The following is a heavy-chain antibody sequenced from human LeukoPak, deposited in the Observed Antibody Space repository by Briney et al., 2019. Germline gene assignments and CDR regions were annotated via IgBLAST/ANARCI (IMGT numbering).Heavy chain of an antibody. V-gene: IGHV3-48*04. CDR2: ISSSSSTI. Sequence: AGGSLRLSCAASGFTFSSYSMNWVRQAPGKGLEWVSYISSSSSTIYYADSVKGRFTISRDNAKNSLYLQMNSLRAEDTAVYYCAREVYYYGSGSKLGAFDIRGQGTMVTVSS. D-gene: IGHD3-10*01. CDR3: AREVYYYGSGSKLGAFDI. J-gene: IGHJ3*02. CDR1: GFTFSSYS.